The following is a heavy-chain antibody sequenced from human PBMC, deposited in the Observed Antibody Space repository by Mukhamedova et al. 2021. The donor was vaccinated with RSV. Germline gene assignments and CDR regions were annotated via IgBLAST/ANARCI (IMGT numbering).Heavy chain of an antibody. CDR2: IWYAGSNK. CDR1: SSYG. CDR3: ARGTRDWSGYSHYYYYMD. V-gene: IGHV3-33*01. Sequence: SSYGMHWVRQAPGKGLEWVAVIWYAGSNKYYADSVKGRFTISRDNSKNTLYLQMNSLRAEDTAAYYCARGTRDWSGYSHYYYYMD. D-gene: IGHD3-3*01. J-gene: IGHJ6*03.